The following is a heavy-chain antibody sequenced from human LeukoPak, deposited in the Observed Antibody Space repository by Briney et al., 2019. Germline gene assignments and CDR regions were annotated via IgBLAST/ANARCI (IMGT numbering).Heavy chain of an antibody. V-gene: IGHV3-53*01. Sequence: GGSLRLSCAASGLTVRSNYMGWVRQAPGKGLEWVSVIHSGGNTYYADSVKGRFTISRDNSRNTMDLPMNSLRAEDTAVYYCARCDSSRWNGIDYWGQGTLVTVSS. CDR3: ARCDSSRWNGIDY. CDR2: IHSGGNT. J-gene: IGHJ4*02. D-gene: IGHD6-13*01. CDR1: GLTVRSNY.